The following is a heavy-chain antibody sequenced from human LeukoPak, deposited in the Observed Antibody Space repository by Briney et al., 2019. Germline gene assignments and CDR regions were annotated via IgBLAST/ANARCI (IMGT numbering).Heavy chain of an antibody. J-gene: IGHJ4*02. D-gene: IGHD3-22*01. CDR2: IKSGGITI. CDR1: GFTFSNYM. Sequence: PGGSLRLSCAASGFTFSNYMMHWVRQAPGKGLVWVSRIKSGGITITYADSVKGRFTISRDNAKNSLYLQMNSLRAEDTALYYCAKDNGYYDSSGYDYWGQGTLVTVSS. CDR3: AKDNGYYDSSGYDY. V-gene: IGHV3-74*01.